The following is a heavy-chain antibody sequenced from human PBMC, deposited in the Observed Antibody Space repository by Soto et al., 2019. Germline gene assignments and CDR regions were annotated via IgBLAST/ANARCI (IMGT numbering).Heavy chain of an antibody. Sequence: PGESLKISCKGSGYIFTDHCIVWVRQMAGKGLEWVGIICPGYSNIIYSPSVQGQVTISADMSISTAYLQWSSLKASDTAIYYCARRHYCRGYCTINPDYYYGIDVRGQGTTVTGSS. CDR3: ARRHYCRGYCTINPDYYYGIDV. V-gene: IGHV5-51*01. CDR2: ICPGYSNI. D-gene: IGHD2-21*02. J-gene: IGHJ6*02. CDR1: GYIFTDHC.